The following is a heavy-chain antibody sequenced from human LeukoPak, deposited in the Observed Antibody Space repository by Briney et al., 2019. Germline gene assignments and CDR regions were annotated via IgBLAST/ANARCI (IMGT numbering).Heavy chain of an antibody. CDR1: GGTFSSYA. CDR2: IIPIFGTA. D-gene: IGHD3-3*01. Sequence: ASVKVSCKAFGGTFSSYAISWVRQAPGQGLEWMGGIIPIFGTANYAQKFQGRVTITADESTSTAYMELSSLRSEDTAVYYCASSSGIFGVVIGHYYYGMDVWGQGTTVTVSS. CDR3: ASSSGIFGVVIGHYYYGMDV. J-gene: IGHJ6*02. V-gene: IGHV1-69*13.